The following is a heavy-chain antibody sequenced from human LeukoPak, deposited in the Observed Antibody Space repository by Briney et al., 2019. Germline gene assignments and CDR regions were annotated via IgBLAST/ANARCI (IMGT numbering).Heavy chain of an antibody. CDR3: ARLHGSGRAIDY. V-gene: IGHV4-39*01. CDR1: GGSISSSSYY. D-gene: IGHD3-10*01. Sequence: SETLSLTCTVSGGSISSSSYYWGWISQPPGKGLEWIGSIYYSGSTYYNPSLKSRVTISVDTSKNQFSLKLSSVTAADTAVYYCARLHGSGRAIDYWGQGTLVTVSS. J-gene: IGHJ4*02. CDR2: IYYSGST.